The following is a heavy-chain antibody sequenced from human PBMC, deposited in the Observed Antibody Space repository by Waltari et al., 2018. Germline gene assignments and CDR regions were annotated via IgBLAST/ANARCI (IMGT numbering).Heavy chain of an antibody. Sequence: EVQLVESGGGLVKPGGSLSLSCAALGFTFSSYSMTWVRHAPGKGLEWVSSISSRSSYIYYADSVKRRFTISRDNAKNSLYLQMNSLRAEDTAVYYCARGRYGDQARASDYWGQGTLVTVSS. CDR1: GFTFSSYS. D-gene: IGHD5-18*01. CDR3: ARGRYGDQARASDY. CDR2: ISSRSSYI. V-gene: IGHV3-21*01. J-gene: IGHJ4*02.